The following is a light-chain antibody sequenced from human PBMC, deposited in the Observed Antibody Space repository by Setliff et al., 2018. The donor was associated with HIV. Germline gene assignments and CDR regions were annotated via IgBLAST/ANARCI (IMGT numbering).Light chain of an antibody. Sequence: QSALAQPASVSGSPGQSITISCTGTSSDVGNYNLVSWYQKHPGKAPKLMIYEDNKRPSGVSDRFSGSKSGNTASLTISGLQAEDEADYYCCSYADRTVYVFGTGAKVT. CDR2: EDN. CDR3: CSYADRTVYV. CDR1: SSDVGNYNL. J-gene: IGLJ1*01. V-gene: IGLV2-23*01.